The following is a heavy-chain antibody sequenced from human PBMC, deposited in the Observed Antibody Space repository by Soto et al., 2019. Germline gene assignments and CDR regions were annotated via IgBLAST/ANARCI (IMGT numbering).Heavy chain of an antibody. J-gene: IGHJ6*02. CDR2: INPSGGST. V-gene: IGHV1-46*03. Sequence: AASVKVSCKASGYTFTSYYMHWVRQAPGQGLEWMGIINPSGGSTSYAQKFQGRVTMTRDTSTSTVYMELSSLRSEDTAVYYCARDWFGESPPLYGMDFWGQGTKVTVSS. D-gene: IGHD3-10*01. CDR3: ARDWFGESPPLYGMDF. CDR1: GYTFTSYY.